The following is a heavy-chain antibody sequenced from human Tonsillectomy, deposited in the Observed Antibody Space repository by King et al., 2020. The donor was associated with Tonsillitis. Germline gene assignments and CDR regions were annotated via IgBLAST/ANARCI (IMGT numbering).Heavy chain of an antibody. D-gene: IGHD3-16*01. J-gene: IGHJ4*02. CDR3: ARGEQRAFFDY. CDR2: LYSGGYT. V-gene: IGHV3-53*01. CDR1: GFSVSNFY. Sequence: VQLVESGGGLIQPGGSLRLSCAASGFSVSNFYMSWVRQAPGKGLEWVSILYSGGYTYYADSVKGRFTISRDGSKNTLYLQMNSLRAEDTAVYYCARGEQRAFFDYWGQGTLVTVSS.